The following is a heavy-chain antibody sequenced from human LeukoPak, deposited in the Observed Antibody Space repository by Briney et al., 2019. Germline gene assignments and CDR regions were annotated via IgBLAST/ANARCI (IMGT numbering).Heavy chain of an antibody. CDR1: GFTFSDYW. J-gene: IGHJ6*02. D-gene: IGHD3-22*01. CDR3: ARDAVVYSYYGMDV. V-gene: IGHV3-11*04. Sequence: GGSLRLSCAASGFTFSDYWMHWVRQSPGKGLEWISYISGDGYTKHFADSVRGRFTISRDNAKNSLYLQMNSLRAEDTAVYYCARDAVVYSYYGMDVWGQGTTVTVSS. CDR2: ISGDGYTK.